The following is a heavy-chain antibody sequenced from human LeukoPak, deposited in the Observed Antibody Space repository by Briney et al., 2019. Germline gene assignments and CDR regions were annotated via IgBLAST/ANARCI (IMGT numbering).Heavy chain of an antibody. D-gene: IGHD3-3*01. CDR3: ARQASYDFWSGYPENWFDP. CDR2: ISSSSSYI. V-gene: IGHV3-21*01. CDR1: GFTFSSYS. J-gene: IGHJ5*02. Sequence: GGSPRLSCAAPGFTFSSYSMNWVRQAPGKGPEWVSSISSSSSYIYYADSVKGRFTISRDNAKNSLYLQMNSLRAEDTAVYYCARQASYDFWSGYPENWFDPWGQGTLVTVSS.